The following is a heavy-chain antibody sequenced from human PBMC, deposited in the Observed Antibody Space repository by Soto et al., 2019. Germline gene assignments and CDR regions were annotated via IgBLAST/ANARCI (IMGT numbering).Heavy chain of an antibody. CDR3: ARVVDYYDSSGYYFFWFDP. CDR1: GGSMSGYY. CDR2: VHDSWGA. V-gene: IGHV4-59*01. J-gene: IGHJ5*02. Sequence: PSETLSLTCTVSGGSMSGYYWSWIRLPPGKPMEWIGYVHDSWGAAYNPSLRSRVTISLDTSKNQFSLKLSSVTAADTAVYYCARVVDYYDSSGYYFFWFDPWGQGTLVTVSS. D-gene: IGHD3-22*01.